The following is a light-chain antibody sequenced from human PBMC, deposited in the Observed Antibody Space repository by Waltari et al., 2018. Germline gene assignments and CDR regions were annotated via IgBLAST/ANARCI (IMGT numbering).Light chain of an antibody. J-gene: IGLJ2*01. CDR3: SSYTSSISLA. CDR2: EVS. Sequence: QSALTQPASVSGSPGQSITIPCTGTSSDLGGYNYVSWYQQHPGRAPKLLIYEVSNRPSGVSNRFSGSKSGNTASLTISGLQAEDEADYYCSSYTSSISLAFGGGTKLTVL. V-gene: IGLV2-14*01. CDR1: SSDLGGYNY.